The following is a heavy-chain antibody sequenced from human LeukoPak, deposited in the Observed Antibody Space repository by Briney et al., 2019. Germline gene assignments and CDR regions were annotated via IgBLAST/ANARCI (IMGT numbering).Heavy chain of an antibody. J-gene: IGHJ4*02. CDR3: ARDLRYFDG. CDR2: IKQDGSEK. CDR1: GFTFRSYW. Sequence: GGSLRLSCAASGFTFRSYWMSRLRQAPGKGLEWVANIKQDGSEKYYVDSVKGRFTIPRDNAKNSLYLQMNSLRAEDTAVYYCARDLRYFDGWGQGTLVTVSS. V-gene: IGHV3-7*04. D-gene: IGHD3-9*01.